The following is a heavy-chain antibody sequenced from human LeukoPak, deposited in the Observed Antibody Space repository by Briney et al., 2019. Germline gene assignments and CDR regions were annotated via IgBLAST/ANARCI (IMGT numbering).Heavy chain of an antibody. D-gene: IGHD3-22*01. CDR3: ARDPIPRHYYDSSRYFDL. CDR2: IYYSGST. V-gene: IGHV4-59*01. J-gene: IGHJ2*01. Sequence: PSETLSLTYTVSGGSISSYYWSWIRQPPGKGLEWIGYIYYSGSTNYNPSLKSRVTISVDTSKNQFSLKLSSVTAADTAVYYCARDPIPRHYYDSSRYFDLWGRGTLVTVSS. CDR1: GGSISSYY.